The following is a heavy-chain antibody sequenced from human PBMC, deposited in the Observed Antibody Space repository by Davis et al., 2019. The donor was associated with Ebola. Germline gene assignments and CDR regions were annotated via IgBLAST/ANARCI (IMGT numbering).Heavy chain of an antibody. CDR1: GFTFSSYG. Sequence: GGSLRLSCAASGFTFSSYGMHWVRQAPGKGLEWVAVISYDGSNKYYADSVKGRFTISRDNSKNTLYLQMNSLRAEDTAVYYCARDITIFGVGLFDPWGQGTLVTVSS. V-gene: IGHV3-30*12. J-gene: IGHJ5*02. CDR3: ARDITIFGVGLFDP. D-gene: IGHD3-3*01. CDR2: ISYDGSNK.